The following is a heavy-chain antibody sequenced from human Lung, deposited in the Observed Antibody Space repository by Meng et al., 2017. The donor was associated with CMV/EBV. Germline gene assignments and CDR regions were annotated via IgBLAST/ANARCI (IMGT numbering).Heavy chain of an antibody. CDR1: GFTFSSYW. D-gene: IGHD4-17*01. Sequence: GGSLRLXCAASGFTFSSYWMHWVRQAPGKGLVWVSRINSDGSSTSYADSVKGRLTISRDNAKNTLYLQMNSLRAEDTAVYYCARESVGWGYYGDYERYFDYWGQGTLVTVSS. CDR2: INSDGSST. V-gene: IGHV3-74*01. CDR3: ARESVGWGYYGDYERYFDY. J-gene: IGHJ4*02.